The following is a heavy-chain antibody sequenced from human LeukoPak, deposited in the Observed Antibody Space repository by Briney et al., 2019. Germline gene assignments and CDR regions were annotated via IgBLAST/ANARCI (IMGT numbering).Heavy chain of an antibody. CDR3: ARGFCTSTSCYGSY. D-gene: IGHD2-2*01. CDR2: ISSSSSSI. CDR1: GFTFRSYT. V-gene: IGHV3-21*01. J-gene: IGHJ4*02. Sequence: GGSLRLSCAASGFTFRSYTMNWVRQAPGRGLEWVSSISSSSSSIYYADSVKGRFAISRDNAKKSLYLQMNSLRAEDTAMYYCARGFCTSTSCYGSYWGQGTLVTVSS.